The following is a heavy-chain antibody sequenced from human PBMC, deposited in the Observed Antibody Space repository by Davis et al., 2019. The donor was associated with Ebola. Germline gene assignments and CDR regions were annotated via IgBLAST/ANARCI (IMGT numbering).Heavy chain of an antibody. J-gene: IGHJ4*02. V-gene: IGHV4-31*11. Sequence: SETLSLTCAVSGASITRDYNSWTWLRQHPGKGLEWIGHVLYTWTTAYNPSLHNRVSMSLDTSKNQFSLKLDSVTAADTAVYYCARGWDSSGWQNWGQGILVTVSS. CDR2: VLYTWTT. CDR3: ARGWDSSGWQN. D-gene: IGHD6-19*01. CDR1: GASITRDYNS.